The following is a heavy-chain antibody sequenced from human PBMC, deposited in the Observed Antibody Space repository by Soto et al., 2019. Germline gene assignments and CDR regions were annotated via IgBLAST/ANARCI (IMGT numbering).Heavy chain of an antibody. Sequence: EVQLVESGGGLVQPGGSLRLSCAASGFTFSDYSMNWVRQAPGRGLECVSYISSSSSTIYYAASVKGRFTISRDNAKNSLDLQMNSLRAEDTAVYYCARENGGYYYYMDVWGKGTTVTVSS. J-gene: IGHJ6*03. D-gene: IGHD3-16*01. CDR3: ARENGGYYYYMDV. CDR1: GFTFSDYS. CDR2: ISSSSSTI. V-gene: IGHV3-48*01.